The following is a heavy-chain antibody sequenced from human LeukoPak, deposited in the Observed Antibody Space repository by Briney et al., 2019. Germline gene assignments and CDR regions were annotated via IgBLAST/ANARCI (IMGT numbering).Heavy chain of an antibody. J-gene: IGHJ5*02. D-gene: IGHD2-15*01. CDR3: ARRYFSGGSCSDHWFDP. V-gene: IGHV5-51*01. CDR1: VYSFTIYW. CDR2: IYPGDSDT. Sequence: PGDSLKLSCKVSVYSFTIYWIGWARQTPGKGLEWMDLIYPGDSDTRYSPSFQGQVTISADKSISTAYLQWSSLKASDTAMYYCARRYFSGGSCSDHWFDPWGQGTLVTVSS.